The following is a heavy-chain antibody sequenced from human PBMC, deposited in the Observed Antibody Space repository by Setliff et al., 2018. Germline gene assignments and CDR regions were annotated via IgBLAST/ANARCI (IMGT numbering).Heavy chain of an antibody. V-gene: IGHV3-72*01. D-gene: IGHD3-3*01. CDR2: VLKRGDGYTS. CDR1: GFTFSDYY. J-gene: IGHJ4*02. Sequence: PGGSLRLSCAASGFTFSDYYMDWVRLAPGRGLEWVGRVLKRGDGYTSLSAASVKGRFTVSRDDSNNLLFLQMDSLRAEDMAVYYCATWTGYSIDYWGQGTLVTVSS. CDR3: ATWTGYSIDY.